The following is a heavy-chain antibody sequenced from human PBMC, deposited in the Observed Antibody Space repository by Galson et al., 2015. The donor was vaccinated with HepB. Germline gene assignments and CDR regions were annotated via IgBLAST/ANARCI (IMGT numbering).Heavy chain of an antibody. Sequence: SLRLSCAASGSTLSNFWMSWVRQAPGKGLEWVANIKTDGSEKYYVDSVKGRFTISRDNAKNSLYLQMNSLRAEDTAVYYCARDSVMCTGCAFDVWGQGTLVTVSS. CDR2: IKTDGSEK. CDR3: ARDSVMCTGCAFDV. J-gene: IGHJ3*01. D-gene: IGHD5/OR15-5a*01. CDR1: GSTLSNFW. V-gene: IGHV3-7*05.